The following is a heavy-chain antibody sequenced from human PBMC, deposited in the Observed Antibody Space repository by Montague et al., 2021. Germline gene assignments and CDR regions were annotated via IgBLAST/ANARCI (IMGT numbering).Heavy chain of an antibody. Sequence: SLRLACAAAGFTFRNFWMHWVRQAPGKGLVWVPRIVGDGHYKNYADSVQGRFTISRDNAENTLYLQMDGLRVGDTAVYYCVRDGDGFNFDYWGHGTLVTVSS. CDR3: VRDGDGFNFDY. CDR2: IVGDGHYK. D-gene: IGHD5-24*01. J-gene: IGHJ4*01. V-gene: IGHV3-74*01. CDR1: GFTFRNFW.